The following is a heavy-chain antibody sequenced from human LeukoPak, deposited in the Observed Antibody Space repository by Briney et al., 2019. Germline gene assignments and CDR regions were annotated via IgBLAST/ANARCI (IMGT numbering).Heavy chain of an antibody. Sequence: ASVKVSCKASRYTFTTYTIHWVRQAPGQRLEWMGWINAGNDNTKYSQKFQDRVTITRDTSASTAYMELSSLRSEDTAVYYCANRRGTQVFGNNIDIWGQGTLLTVSS. CDR3: ANRRGTQVFGNNIDI. CDR1: RYTFTTYT. V-gene: IGHV1-3*01. CDR2: INAGNDNT. D-gene: IGHD2/OR15-2a*01. J-gene: IGHJ3*02.